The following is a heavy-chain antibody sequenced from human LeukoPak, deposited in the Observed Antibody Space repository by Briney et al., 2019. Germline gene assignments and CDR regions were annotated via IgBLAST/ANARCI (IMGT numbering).Heavy chain of an antibody. Sequence: PSETLSLTCTVSGGSISSSSYYWGWIRQPPGKGLEWIGSIYYSGSTYYNPSLKSRVTISVDTSKNQFSLKLSSVTAADTAVYYCAREQTVRGVITHGRYNWFDPWGQGTLVTVSS. CDR3: AREQTVRGVITHGRYNWFDP. CDR2: IYYSGST. D-gene: IGHD3-10*01. CDR1: GGSISSSSYY. J-gene: IGHJ5*02. V-gene: IGHV4-39*07.